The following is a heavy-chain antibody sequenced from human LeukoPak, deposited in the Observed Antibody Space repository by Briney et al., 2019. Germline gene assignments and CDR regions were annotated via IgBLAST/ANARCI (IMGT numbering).Heavy chain of an antibody. CDR3: ARDRITMVRGVILFDP. CDR2: ISSSSSYI. D-gene: IGHD3-10*01. Sequence: PGGSLRLSCAASGFTFNSYSMNWVRQAPGKGLEWVSSISSSSSYIYYADSVKGRFTISRDNAKNSLYLQMNSLRAEDTAVYYCARDRITMVRGVILFDPWGQGTLVTVSS. V-gene: IGHV3-21*01. J-gene: IGHJ5*01. CDR1: GFTFNSYS.